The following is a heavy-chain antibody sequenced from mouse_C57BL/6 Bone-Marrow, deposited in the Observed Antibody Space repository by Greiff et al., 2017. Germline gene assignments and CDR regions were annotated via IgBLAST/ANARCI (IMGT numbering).Heavy chain of an antibody. CDR1: GYTFTSYW. V-gene: IGHV1-69*01. CDR2: IDPSDSYT. CDR3: ATNWPGFAY. J-gene: IGHJ3*01. Sequence: QLQQPGAELVMPGASVKLSCKASGYTFTSYWMHWVKQRPGQGLEWIGEIDPSDSYTNYNQKFKGKSTLTVDKSSSTAYMPLSSLTSEDSAVYYCATNWPGFAYWGQGTLVTVSA. D-gene: IGHD4-1*01.